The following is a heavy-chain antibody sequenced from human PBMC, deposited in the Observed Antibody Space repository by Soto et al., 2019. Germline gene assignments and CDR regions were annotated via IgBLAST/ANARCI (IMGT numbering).Heavy chain of an antibody. CDR2: ISKSGGTT. J-gene: IGHJ4*02. CDR1: GFTYSAYE. Sequence: LRLSCAASGFTYSAYEMHWVRQAPGQGLEWVSYISKSGGTTYYADSVKGRFTISRDDAKNSVYLQMSSLRPEDMAVYKCVREGHYYFDYWGQGALVTVSS. CDR3: VREGHYYFDY. V-gene: IGHV3-48*03.